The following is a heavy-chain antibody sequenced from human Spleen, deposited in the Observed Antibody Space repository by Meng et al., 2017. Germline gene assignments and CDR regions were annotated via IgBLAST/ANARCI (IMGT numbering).Heavy chain of an antibody. CDR3: TRLEGG. D-gene: IGHD1-1*01. CDR1: GYTFTSYA. J-gene: IGHJ4*02. V-gene: IGHV1-18*04. CDR2: ISPQNGNT. Sequence: HVQLVQSGPEVKKPGASVTVSCTASGYTFTSYAISWVRQVPGQGLEWVAWISPQNGNTEYAQKFQDRVTVTRDTSTSTIYMEMSSLTYDDTAVYYCTRLEGGWGQGTLVTVSS.